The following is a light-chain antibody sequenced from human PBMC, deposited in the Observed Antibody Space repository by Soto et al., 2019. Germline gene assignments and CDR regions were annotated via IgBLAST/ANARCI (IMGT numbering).Light chain of an antibody. CDR3: LQDHDDSWT. V-gene: IGKV1-6*01. J-gene: IGKJ1*01. CDR1: QSISSY. CDR2: AAS. Sequence: IQMTQSPSSLSASVGDRVTITCRASQSISSYLNWYQQKPGKAPTLLIYAASNLQSGVPPRFRGSRSGTEFTLTVSSLQPEDFATYYCLQDHDDSWTFGQGTKVDIK.